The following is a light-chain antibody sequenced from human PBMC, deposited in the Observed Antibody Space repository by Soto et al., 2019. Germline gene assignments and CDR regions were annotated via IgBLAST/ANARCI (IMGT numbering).Light chain of an antibody. CDR2: AAS. J-gene: IGKJ1*01. CDR3: QQTYSTPGWT. CDR1: QTITSD. Sequence: DIQMTQSPSSLSASVGDRVSITCRASQTITSDLNWYQQRPGKAPKILIYAASNLQSGVPSRFSGSGSGTDFTFIISSLQPEDSATYYCQQTYSTPGWTFGQGTKVDIK. V-gene: IGKV1-39*01.